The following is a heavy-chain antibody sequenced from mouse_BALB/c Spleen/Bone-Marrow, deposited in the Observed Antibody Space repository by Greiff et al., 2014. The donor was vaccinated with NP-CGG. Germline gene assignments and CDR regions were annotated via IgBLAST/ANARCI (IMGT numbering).Heavy chain of an antibody. V-gene: IGHV5-12-2*01. Sequence: EVQLVESGGGLVEPGGSLKLSCAASGFTFIAYTMSWVRQTPEKRLEWVACINNGGGSTYYPDTVKGRFTISRDNAKNTLYLQMSSLKSEDTAMYYCARHGEERPVLAMDYWGQGTSVTVSS. J-gene: IGHJ4*01. D-gene: IGHD2-14*01. CDR2: INNGGGST. CDR3: ARHGEERPVLAMDY. CDR1: GFTFIAYT.